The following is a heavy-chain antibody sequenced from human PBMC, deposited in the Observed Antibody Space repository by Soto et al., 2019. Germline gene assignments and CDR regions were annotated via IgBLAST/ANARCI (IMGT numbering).Heavy chain of an antibody. V-gene: IGHV5-51*01. D-gene: IGHD1-26*01. Sequence: GESLKISCEGSGYRFSSYWIGWVRQMPGKGLEWMGIIFPRDSDTRYNPSFEGHVSMSVDESINTAYLQWSSLKASDTAIYYCARHDLEELNSKFYFYNMDFWGQGPRSPSP. CDR1: GYRFSSYW. CDR2: IFPRDSDT. J-gene: IGHJ6*02. CDR3: ARHDLEELNSKFYFYNMDF.